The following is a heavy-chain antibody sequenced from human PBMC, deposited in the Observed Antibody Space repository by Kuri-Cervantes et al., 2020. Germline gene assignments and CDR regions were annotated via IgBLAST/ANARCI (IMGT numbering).Heavy chain of an antibody. D-gene: IGHD5-12*01. CDR2: FDPEDGET. Sequence: ASVKVSCKVSGYTLTELSMHWVRQAPGKGLEWMGGFDPEDGETIYAQKFQGRVTMTEDTSTDTAYMELSSLRSEDTAVYYCARRASRVATIRLNYYYYGMDVWGQGTTVTVSS. CDR1: GYTLTELS. V-gene: IGHV1-24*01. CDR3: ARRASRVATIRLNYYYYGMDV. J-gene: IGHJ6*02.